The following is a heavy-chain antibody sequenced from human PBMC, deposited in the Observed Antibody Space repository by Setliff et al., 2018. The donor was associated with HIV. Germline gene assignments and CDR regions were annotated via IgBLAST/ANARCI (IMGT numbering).Heavy chain of an antibody. CDR1: GFTFSFYS. J-gene: IGHJ4*02. CDR2: ISSDGSVI. D-gene: IGHD2-15*01. V-gene: IGHV3-48*01. Sequence: VGSLRLSCAASGFTFSFYSMNWVRLAPGKGLEWVADISSDGSVINYAESVKGRFTISRDNGKNSVYLQMNSLRAEDTAIYYCARDGSRQRPSGMADWGQGTKVTVSS. CDR3: ARDGSRQRPSGMAD.